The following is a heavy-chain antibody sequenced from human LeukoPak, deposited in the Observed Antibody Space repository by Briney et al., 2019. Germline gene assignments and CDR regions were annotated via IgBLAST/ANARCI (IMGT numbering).Heavy chain of an antibody. D-gene: IGHD3-10*02. J-gene: IGHJ4*02. Sequence: PGGSLRLSCAASGFTFSNYAMMWVRQAPGKGLEWISTTNSGGTTTYYAESVKGRFTISRDNFKNALYLQMSSLRVEDTAIYYCAKQSYARSLGEGGPGTLVTVSS. CDR1: GFTFSNYA. CDR3: AKQSYARSLGE. CDR2: TNSGGTTT. V-gene: IGHV3-23*01.